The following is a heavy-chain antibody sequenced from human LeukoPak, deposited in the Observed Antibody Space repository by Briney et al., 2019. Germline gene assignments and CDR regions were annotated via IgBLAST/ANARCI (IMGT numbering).Heavy chain of an antibody. V-gene: IGHV3-23*01. CDR2: VGGDGHVT. CDR1: GFSFRTYV. CDR3: AKGVVVTAIDFDY. Sequence: GGSLKLSCAASGFSFRTYVLSWVRRAPGKGLAWVSSVGGDGHVTYYADSVKGRFTISRDNSKNTLYLQMNSLRAEDTAVYYCAKGVVVTAIDFDYWGQGTLVTVSS. D-gene: IGHD2-21*02. J-gene: IGHJ4*02.